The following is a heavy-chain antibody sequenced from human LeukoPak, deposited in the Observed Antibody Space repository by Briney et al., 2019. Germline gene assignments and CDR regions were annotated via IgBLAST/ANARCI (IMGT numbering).Heavy chain of an antibody. CDR2: IIPILGIA. CDR3: ARAPLDWELLRPYYFDY. V-gene: IGHV1-69*04. Sequence: GASVKVSCKASGGTFSSYAISWVRQAPGQGLEWMGRIIPILGIANYAQKFQGRVTITADKSTGTAYMELSSLRSEDTAVYYCARAPLDWELLRPYYFDYWGQGTLVTVSS. J-gene: IGHJ4*02. D-gene: IGHD1-26*01. CDR1: GGTFSSYA.